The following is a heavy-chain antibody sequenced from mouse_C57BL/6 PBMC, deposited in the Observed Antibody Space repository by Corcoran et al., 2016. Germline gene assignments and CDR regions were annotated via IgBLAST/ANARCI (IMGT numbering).Heavy chain of an antibody. D-gene: IGHD4-1*01. CDR2: IWWNDDK. CDR3: ARIGTGPRGMDY. J-gene: IGHJ4*01. Sequence: VTLIESGPGILQPSQTLSLNCSFSGFSLSTFGMGVGWIRRPSGKGLEWLAHIWWNDDKYYNPALKSRLTIPKDTSKNQVFLKIANVDTADTATYYCARIGTGPRGMDYWGQGTSVTVSS. CDR1: GFSLSTFGMG. V-gene: IGHV8-8*01.